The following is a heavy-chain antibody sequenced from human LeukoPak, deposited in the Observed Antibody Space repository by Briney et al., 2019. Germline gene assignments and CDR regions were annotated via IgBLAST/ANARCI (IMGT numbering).Heavy chain of an antibody. CDR2: IYTSGST. V-gene: IGHV4-4*07. CDR1: GGSISSYF. D-gene: IGHD6-13*01. Sequence: SETLSLTCTVSGGSISSYFWSWIRQPAGKGLEWIGRIYTSGSTNYNPSLKSRVTMSVDTSKNQFSLKLSSVTAADTAVYYCARAIGYSSSYRPNWFDPWGQGTLVTVSS. J-gene: IGHJ5*02. CDR3: ARAIGYSSSYRPNWFDP.